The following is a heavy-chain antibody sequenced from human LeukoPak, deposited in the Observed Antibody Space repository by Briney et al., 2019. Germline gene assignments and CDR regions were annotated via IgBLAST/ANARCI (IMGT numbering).Heavy chain of an antibody. J-gene: IGHJ4*02. V-gene: IGHV3-74*01. CDR2: IDGDESAT. CDR3: VRTHSSGYYYFDS. D-gene: IGHD3-22*01. Sequence: GGSLRLSCAASGFTFDDYAMHWVRQAPGKGLEWVSRIDGDESATYYGDSVKGRFTISRDNAKNTLYLQMNSLRVEDTAVYYCVRTHSSGYYYFDSWGQGTLVTVSS. CDR1: GFTFDDYA.